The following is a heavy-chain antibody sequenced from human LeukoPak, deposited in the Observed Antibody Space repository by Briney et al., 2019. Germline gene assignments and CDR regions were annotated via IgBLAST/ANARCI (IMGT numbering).Heavy chain of an antibody. D-gene: IGHD3-10*01. Sequence: GGSLRLSCAASGFTFSSYAMHWVRQAPGKGLEWVAVISYDGSNKYYADSVKGRFTISRDNSKNTLYLQMNSLRAEDTAVYYCARGPPMAWGQGTLVTVSS. CDR3: ARGPPMA. CDR1: GFTFSSYA. J-gene: IGHJ5*02. V-gene: IGHV3-30*04. CDR2: ISYDGSNK.